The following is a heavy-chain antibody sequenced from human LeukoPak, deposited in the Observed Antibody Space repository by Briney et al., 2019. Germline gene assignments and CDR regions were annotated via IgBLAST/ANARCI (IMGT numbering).Heavy chain of an antibody. CDR3: ARDPSKDYGSGSYYVY. J-gene: IGHJ4*02. Sequence: GGSLRLSCAASGFTFSSYAMHWVRQAPGKGLEWVAVISYDGSNKYYADSVKGRFTISRDNSKNTLYLQMNSLRAEDTAVYYCARDPSKDYGSGSYYVYWGQGTLVTVSS. D-gene: IGHD3-10*01. CDR1: GFTFSSYA. CDR2: ISYDGSNK. V-gene: IGHV3-30-3*01.